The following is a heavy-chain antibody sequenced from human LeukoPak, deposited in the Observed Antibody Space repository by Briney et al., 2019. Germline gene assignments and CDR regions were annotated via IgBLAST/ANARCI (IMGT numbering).Heavy chain of an antibody. Sequence: GGSLRLSCAASGFTFSIYAMSWVRQAPGKGLEWVSAISGSGGSTYYADSVKGRFTISRDNSKNTLYLQMNSLRAEDTAVYYCAKSHVASGYYYGMDVWGQGTTVTVSS. CDR3: AKSHVASGYYYGMDV. CDR1: GFTFSIYA. D-gene: IGHD2-15*01. CDR2: ISGSGGST. J-gene: IGHJ6*02. V-gene: IGHV3-23*01.